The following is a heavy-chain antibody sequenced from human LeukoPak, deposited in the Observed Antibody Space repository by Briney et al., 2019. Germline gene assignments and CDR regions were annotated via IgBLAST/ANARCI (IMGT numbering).Heavy chain of an antibody. D-gene: IGHD4-17*01. CDR2: INPNSGGT. V-gene: IGHV1-2*02. Sequence: ASVKVSFKASGHPFTCYYMQWVRPAPGQGLEWMGWINPNSGGTNYAQRFQGRVTMTRDTSISTAYMELSSLRSDDTAVYYCLTDRYGDYCDYIDYWGQGTLVTVSS. J-gene: IGHJ4*02. CDR1: GHPFTCYY. CDR3: LTDRYGDYCDYIDY.